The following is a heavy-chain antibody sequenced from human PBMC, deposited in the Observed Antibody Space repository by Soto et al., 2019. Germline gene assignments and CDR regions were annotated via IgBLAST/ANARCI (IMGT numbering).Heavy chain of an antibody. V-gene: IGHV4-39*07. D-gene: IGHD1-26*01. CDR3: ARSLYSGSYLHFDY. Sequence: PSETLSLTCTVSGGSVTSISSRNYYWGWIRQPPGKGLEWIGNIYYTGSTNYNPSLKSRVTISVDTSKNQFSLKLSSVTAADTAVYYCARSLYSGSYLHFDYWGQGTLVTVSS. CDR2: IYYTGST. CDR1: GGSVTSISSRNYY. J-gene: IGHJ4*02.